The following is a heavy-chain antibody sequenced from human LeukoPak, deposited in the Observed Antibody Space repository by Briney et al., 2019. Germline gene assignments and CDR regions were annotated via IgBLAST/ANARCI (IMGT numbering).Heavy chain of an antibody. Sequence: GGSLRLSCAASGFTVSSNYMSWVRQPPGKGLEWVSVINSGGSTNYADSVKGRFTISRDNSKNTLYLQMSSLRAEDTGVYYCARDLFHWGQGTLVTVSS. V-gene: IGHV3-53*01. CDR2: INSGGST. J-gene: IGHJ4*02. CDR3: ARDLFH. CDR1: GFTVSSNY. D-gene: IGHD2-21*01.